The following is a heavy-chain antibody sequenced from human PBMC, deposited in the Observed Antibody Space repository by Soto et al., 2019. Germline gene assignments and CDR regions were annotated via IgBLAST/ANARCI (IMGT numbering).Heavy chain of an antibody. V-gene: IGHV4-34*01. CDR1: GGSFSGYY. CDR3: ARGHRNIVVVAAAITAAPEGYFDY. CDR2: INHSGST. D-gene: IGHD2-2*02. Sequence: QVQLQQWGAGLLKPSETLSLTCAVYGGSFSGYYWSWIRQPPGKGLEWIGEINHSGSTNYNPSLKSRVTISVHMSKNQFSLKLSSVTAADTAVYYCARGHRNIVVVAAAITAAPEGYFDYWGQGTLVTVSS. J-gene: IGHJ4*02.